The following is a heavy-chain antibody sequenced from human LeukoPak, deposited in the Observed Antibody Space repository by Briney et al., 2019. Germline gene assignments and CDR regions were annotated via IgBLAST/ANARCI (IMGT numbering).Heavy chain of an antibody. Sequence: SETLSLTCSGSNYSISNSLYWGWLRQPPGKGLEWIGSIYRSRSTFYNPSLKSRVTISLDTSKNQFSLKLSSVTAADTAVYFCARESDTSGPIDYWGQGRLVAVSS. J-gene: IGHJ4*02. CDR3: ARESDTSGPIDY. V-gene: IGHV4-38-2*02. D-gene: IGHD3-22*01. CDR1: NYSISNSLY. CDR2: IYRSRST.